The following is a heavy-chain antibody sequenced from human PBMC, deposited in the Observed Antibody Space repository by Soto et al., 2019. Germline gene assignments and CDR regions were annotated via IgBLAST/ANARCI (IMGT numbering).Heavy chain of an antibody. Sequence: QVQLVESGGGVVQPGRSLRLSCAASGFTFSSYGMHWVRQAPGKGLEWVAGISYDGSNKYYADSVKGRFTISRDNSKNTLYLQMNSLRAEDTAVYYCAKGLLYYYDSSGYYYFDYWGQGTLVTVSS. CDR2: ISYDGSNK. J-gene: IGHJ4*02. V-gene: IGHV3-30*18. D-gene: IGHD3-22*01. CDR3: AKGLLYYYDSSGYYYFDY. CDR1: GFTFSSYG.